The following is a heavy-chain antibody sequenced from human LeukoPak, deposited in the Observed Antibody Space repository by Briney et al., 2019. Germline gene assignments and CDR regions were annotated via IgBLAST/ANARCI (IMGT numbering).Heavy chain of an antibody. CDR1: GFTFSSYA. V-gene: IGHV3-23*01. CDR3: AKDSILGYCSSTSCPNWYFDL. D-gene: IGHD2-2*01. CDR2: ISGSGGST. J-gene: IGHJ2*01. Sequence: TGGSLRLSCAASGFTFSSYAMSWVRQAPGKGLEWVSAISGSGGSTYYADSVKGRFTISRDNSKNTLYLQMNSLRAEDTAVYYCAKDSILGYCSSTSCPNWYFDLWGRGTLVTDSS.